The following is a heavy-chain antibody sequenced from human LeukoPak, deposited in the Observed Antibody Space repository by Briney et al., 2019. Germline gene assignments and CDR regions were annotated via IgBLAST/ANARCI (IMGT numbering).Heavy chain of an antibody. CDR3: ARDAIPDCSGGSCYGRVSYFDY. V-gene: IGHV1-69*01. D-gene: IGHD2-15*01. CDR2: LLPMCGTA. Sequence: SVTVSCKASACAFSSYAISWVRQPPAPGLEWMGVLLPMCGTANYEEKCQGRYTIPADECMSTAYMELSSLRSQDMAGYYCARDAIPDCSGGSCYGRVSYFDYWGQGTLVTVSS. CDR1: ACAFSSYA. J-gene: IGHJ4*02.